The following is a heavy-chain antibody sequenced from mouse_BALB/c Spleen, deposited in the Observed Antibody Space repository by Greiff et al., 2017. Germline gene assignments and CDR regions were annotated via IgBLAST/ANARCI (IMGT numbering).Heavy chain of an antibody. D-gene: IGHD2-4*01. CDR3: ARVRYDYDFDY. V-gene: IGHV5-17*02. CDR1: GFTFGTFG. J-gene: IGHJ2*01. CDR2: ISSGSSTI. Sequence: EVQLVESGGGLVQPGGSRKLSCAASGFTFGTFGMHWVRQAPEKGLEWVAYISSGSSTIYYADTVKGRFTISRDNPKNTLFLQMTSLRSEDTAMYYCARVRYDYDFDYWGQGTTLTVSS.